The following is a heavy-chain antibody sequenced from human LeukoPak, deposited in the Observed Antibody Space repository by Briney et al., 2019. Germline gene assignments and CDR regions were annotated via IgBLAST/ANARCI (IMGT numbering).Heavy chain of an antibody. J-gene: IGHJ4*02. CDR1: DGSFSGYY. CDR2: INHSGST. CDR3: ARVAVLRYFDWLSSISYFDY. Sequence: PSETLSLTCAVYDGSFSGYYWSWIRQPPGKGLEWIGEINHSGSTNYNPSLKSRVTISVDTSKNQFSLKLSSVTAADTAVYYCARVAVLRYFDWLSSISYFDYWGQGTLVTVSS. V-gene: IGHV4-34*01. D-gene: IGHD3-9*01.